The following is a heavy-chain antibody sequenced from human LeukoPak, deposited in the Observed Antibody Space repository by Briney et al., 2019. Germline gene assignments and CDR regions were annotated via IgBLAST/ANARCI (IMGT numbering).Heavy chain of an antibody. V-gene: IGHV3-23*01. CDR2: ISDSSSNS. CDR3: AKGSSSYDS. J-gene: IGHJ4*02. Sequence: GGSLRLSCAASGFTFSSYAMTWVRQAPGKGLEWVSTISDSSSNSYRADSVKGRFTISRDNSRNTLFLQMNSLRAEDTAVYYCAKGSSSYDSWGQGTPVTVSA. D-gene: IGHD6-6*01. CDR1: GFTFSSYA.